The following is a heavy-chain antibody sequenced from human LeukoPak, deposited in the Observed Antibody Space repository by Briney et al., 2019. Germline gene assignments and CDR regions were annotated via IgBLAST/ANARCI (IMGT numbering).Heavy chain of an antibody. D-gene: IGHD2-8*01. V-gene: IGHV1-69*05. Sequence: SVKVSCKASGGTFSSYAISWVRQAPGQGLEWMGGIIPIFGTANYAQKFQGRVTITTDESTSTAYMELSSLRSEDTAVYYCATDRVDGPAQGYYFDYWGQGTLVTVSS. CDR1: GGTFSSYA. CDR3: ATDRVDGPAQGYYFDY. J-gene: IGHJ4*02. CDR2: IIPIFGTA.